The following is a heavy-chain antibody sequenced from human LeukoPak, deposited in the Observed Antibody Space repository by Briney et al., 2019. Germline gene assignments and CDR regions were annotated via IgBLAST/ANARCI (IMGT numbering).Heavy chain of an antibody. Sequence: PGGSLRLSCAASGFTFSSYEMNWVRQAPGKGLERVSYISSSGSTIYYADSVKGRFTISRDNAKNSLYLQMNSLRAEDTAVYYCARDQRWYRGSFDYWGQGTLVTVSS. CDR2: ISSSGSTI. CDR3: ARDQRWYRGSFDY. V-gene: IGHV3-48*03. CDR1: GFTFSSYE. D-gene: IGHD6-13*01. J-gene: IGHJ4*02.